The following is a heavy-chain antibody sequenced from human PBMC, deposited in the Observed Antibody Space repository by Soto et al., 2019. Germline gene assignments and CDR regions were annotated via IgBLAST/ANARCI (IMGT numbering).Heavy chain of an antibody. V-gene: IGHV4-31*03. CDR3: ALRLGDPGRLYFDD. D-gene: IGHD3-16*01. CDR2: IFYSGST. J-gene: IGHJ4*02. Sequence: QVQLQESGPGLVKPSQTLSLTCTVSGGSISSGGYYWSWIRQHPGKGLEWIGYIFYSGSTYYNPSLKSRVTISVDTSKNQFTLKLSSVTAADTAVYYCALRLGDPGRLYFDDWGQGTLVTVSS. CDR1: GGSISSGGYY.